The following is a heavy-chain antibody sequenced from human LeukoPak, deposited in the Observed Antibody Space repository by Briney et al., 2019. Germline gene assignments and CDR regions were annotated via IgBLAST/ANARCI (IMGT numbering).Heavy chain of an antibody. D-gene: IGHD2-21*01. V-gene: IGHV3-48*03. Sequence: GGSLRLSCAASGFTFSSYAMSWVRQAPGKGLEWLSFITSGGITTSYADSVWGRFTISRDNANNFLFLQMNDLRADDTAVYFCATLRIGFDSWGQGTLVTVAS. CDR2: ITSGGITT. CDR1: GFTFSSYA. J-gene: IGHJ5*01. CDR3: ATLRIGFDS.